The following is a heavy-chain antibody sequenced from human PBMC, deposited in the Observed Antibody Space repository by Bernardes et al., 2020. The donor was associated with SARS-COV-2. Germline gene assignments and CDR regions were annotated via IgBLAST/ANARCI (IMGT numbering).Heavy chain of an antibody. V-gene: IGHV4-59*01. D-gene: IGHD6-19*01. CDR2: IYDNEDT. Sequence: SETLSLTCTVSGASISGYFWNWIRQAPGEGLEWIGYIYDNEDTKYSPSLKSRVTMSLDTSKNQFSLRLTSVMAADTAIYYCARGHSRGWTTYFDPWGQGTLVTVSA. CDR1: GASISGYF. J-gene: IGHJ5*02. CDR3: ARGHSRGWTTYFDP.